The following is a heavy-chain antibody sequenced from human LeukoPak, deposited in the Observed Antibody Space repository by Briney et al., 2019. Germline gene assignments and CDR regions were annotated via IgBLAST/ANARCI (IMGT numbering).Heavy chain of an antibody. Sequence: PGGSLRLSCAASGFTFSSYWMHWVRQAPGKGLAWVSRISTDGSSTNSADSVKGRFTISRDNAKNTLYLQMNSLRAEDTAVYYCVREYSSSSGRAFDIWGQGTMVTVSP. V-gene: IGHV3-74*01. CDR3: VREYSSSSGRAFDI. J-gene: IGHJ3*02. D-gene: IGHD6-6*01. CDR1: GFTFSSYW. CDR2: ISTDGSST.